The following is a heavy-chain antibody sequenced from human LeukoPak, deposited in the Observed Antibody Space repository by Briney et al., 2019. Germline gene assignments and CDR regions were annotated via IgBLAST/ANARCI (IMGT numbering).Heavy chain of an antibody. CDR1: GGSISPYY. V-gene: IGHV4-59*01. Sequence: PSETLSLTCTVSGGSISPYYWSWIRQPPGKGLEWLGYIYYSGNTDYNPSLKSRVAISVDTSKNQFSLKLSSVPAADTAVYYCAISTGSTMFIDYWGQGTLVTVSS. CDR3: AISTGSTMFIDY. CDR2: IYYSGNT. D-gene: IGHD3-10*02. J-gene: IGHJ4*02.